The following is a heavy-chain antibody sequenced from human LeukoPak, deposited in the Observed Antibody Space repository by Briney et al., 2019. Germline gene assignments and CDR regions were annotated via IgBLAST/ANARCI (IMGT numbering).Heavy chain of an antibody. J-gene: IGHJ4*02. Sequence: GGSLRLSCAASGFTFSDYAMTWVRQDPGKGLEWISTISGSGGSTYYADSVKGRFTISRDNSKTTLYLQMNSLRAEDTAVYSCVKELLFGELPLWYSDSWGQGTLVTVSS. CDR1: GFTFSDYA. D-gene: IGHD3-10*01. V-gene: IGHV3-23*01. CDR2: ISGSGGST. CDR3: VKELLFGELPLWYSDS.